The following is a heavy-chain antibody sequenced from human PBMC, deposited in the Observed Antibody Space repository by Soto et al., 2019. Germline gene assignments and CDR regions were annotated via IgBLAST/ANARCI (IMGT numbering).Heavy chain of an antibody. CDR3: TRDRPGPHNYFDY. Sequence: EVQLVESGGGLAQPGGSLRLSCAASGFIFDSDWMHWVRQAPGQGLVWVSRINTDGRGTSYADYVKGLFTISRDNAKNMVYLQMNSLRAEDTGVYNCTRDRPGPHNYFDYRGQGNMITVSS. V-gene: IGHV3-74*01. CDR1: GFIFDSDW. CDR2: INTDGRGT. J-gene: IGHJ4*02. D-gene: IGHD6-6*01.